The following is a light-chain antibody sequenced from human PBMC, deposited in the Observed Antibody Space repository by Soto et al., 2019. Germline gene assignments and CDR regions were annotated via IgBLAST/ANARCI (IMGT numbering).Light chain of an antibody. V-gene: IGLV1-40*01. J-gene: IGLJ1*01. CDR3: NSYVGSNNYV. Sequence: QSVLTQPPSVSGAPGQRVTISCTGSTTNIGAGYEVHWYQQRPGTAPKLLVSGHNIRPSGVPDRFYGSKSGTSASLAITGLQAEDEADYYCNSYVGSNNYVFGTGTKVTVL. CDR1: TTNIGAGYE. CDR2: GHN.